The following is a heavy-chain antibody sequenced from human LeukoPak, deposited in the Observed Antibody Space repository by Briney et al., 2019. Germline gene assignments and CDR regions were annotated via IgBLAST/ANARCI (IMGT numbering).Heavy chain of an antibody. D-gene: IGHD6-13*01. CDR3: AREDSTSRYGYLNY. Sequence: PGRSLRLSCAVSGFTFSSYGMHWVRQAPGKGLEWVSVIQYDGNEKYYADSVQGRFTISRDNSKNTLYLQMNSLRVEDTAAYYCAREDSTSRYGYLNYWGQGTLVTVSS. CDR2: IQYDGNEK. V-gene: IGHV3-33*01. CDR1: GFTFSSYG. J-gene: IGHJ4*02.